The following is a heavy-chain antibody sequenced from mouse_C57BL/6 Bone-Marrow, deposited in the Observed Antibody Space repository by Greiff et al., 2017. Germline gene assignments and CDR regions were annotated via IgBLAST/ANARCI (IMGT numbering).Heavy chain of an antibody. CDR1: GFTFSSYG. V-gene: IGHV5-6*01. CDR2: ISSGGSYT. CDR3: ARRGDGTMDY. Sequence: EVHLVESGGDLVKPGGSLKLSCAASGFTFSSYGMSWVRQTPDKRLEWVATISSGGSYTYYPDSVKGRFTISRDNAKNTLYLQMCSLKSEDTAMYYCARRGDGTMDYWGQGTSVTVSS. J-gene: IGHJ4*01.